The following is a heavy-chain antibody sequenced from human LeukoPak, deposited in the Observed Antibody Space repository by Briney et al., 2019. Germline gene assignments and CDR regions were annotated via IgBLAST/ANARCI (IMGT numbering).Heavy chain of an antibody. CDR3: ARGADRWNYFDY. J-gene: IGHJ4*02. V-gene: IGHV3-53*01. D-gene: IGHD4-23*01. CDR2: IYSGGKT. Sequence: GGSLRLSCAASGFTVSSNFLSWVRQAPGKALEWVSVIYSGGKTYYADSVKGRFTISRDNSKNTLYLQMNSLRAEDTAVYYCARGADRWNYFDYWGQGTLVTVSS. CDR1: GFTVSSNF.